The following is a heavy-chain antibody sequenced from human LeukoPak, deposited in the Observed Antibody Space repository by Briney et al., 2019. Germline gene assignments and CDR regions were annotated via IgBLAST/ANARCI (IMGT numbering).Heavy chain of an antibody. D-gene: IGHD3-16*01. V-gene: IGHV4-59*01. CDR1: GGSISSYY. Sequence: PETLSLTCTVSGGSISSYYWSWIRQPPGKGLEWIGYIYYSGSTDYNPSLKSQVTISVDTSKNQFSLKLSSVTAADTAVYYCARSVGGYYYYGMDVWGQGTTVTVSS. J-gene: IGHJ6*02. CDR3: ARSVGGYYYYGMDV. CDR2: IYYSGST.